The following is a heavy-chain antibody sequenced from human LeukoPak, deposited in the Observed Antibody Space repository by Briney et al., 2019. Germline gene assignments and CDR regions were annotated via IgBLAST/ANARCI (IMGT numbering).Heavy chain of an antibody. V-gene: IGHV3-48*01. J-gene: IGHJ4*02. CDR1: GFTFSNYN. Sequence: GSLRLSCAASGFTFSNYNMNWVRQSPGKGQEWLSYISSDSSTIYYADSARGRFTISRDNARNSLYLQMNSLGAEDTAVYYCARDQGYLRGQGTLVTVSS. D-gene: IGHD1-1*01. CDR2: ISSDSSTI. CDR3: ARDQGYL.